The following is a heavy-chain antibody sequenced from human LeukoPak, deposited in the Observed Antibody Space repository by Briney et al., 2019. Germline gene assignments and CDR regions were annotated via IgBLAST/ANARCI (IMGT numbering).Heavy chain of an antibody. CDR1: GFDFSDFA. CDR3: ARFVSSGYYTDY. V-gene: IGHV3-30*04. CDR2: ISYDGSNK. Sequence: GGSLRLSCAASGFDFSDFAMYWVRQAPGKGLEWVAVISYDGSNKYYADSVKGRFTISRDNSKNTLYLQMNSLRAEDTAVYYCARFVSSGYYTDYWGQGTLVTVSS. D-gene: IGHD3-22*01. J-gene: IGHJ4*02.